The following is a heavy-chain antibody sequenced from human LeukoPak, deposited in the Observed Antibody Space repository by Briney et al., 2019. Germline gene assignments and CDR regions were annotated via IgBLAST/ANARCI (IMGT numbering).Heavy chain of an antibody. J-gene: IGHJ4*02. Sequence: PGGSLRLSCAASGFTFSSYAMSWVRQAPGKGLEWVSAISGSGGSTYYADSVKGRLTISRDNSKNTLYLQMNSLRAEDTAVYYCAKAPSYSGTPGGYFDYWGQGTLVTVSS. CDR2: ISGSGGST. V-gene: IGHV3-23*01. CDR3: AKAPSYSGTPGGYFDY. CDR1: GFTFSSYA. D-gene: IGHD1-26*01.